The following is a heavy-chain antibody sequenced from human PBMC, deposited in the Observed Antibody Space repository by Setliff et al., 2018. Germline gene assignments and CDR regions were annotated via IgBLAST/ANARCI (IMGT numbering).Heavy chain of an antibody. V-gene: IGHV3-21*01. J-gene: IGHJ3*02. CDR1: GFTFSSYT. CDR2: ISSSSSYI. D-gene: IGHD1-7*01. Sequence: LRLSCAASGFTFSSYTMNWVRQAPGKGLEWVSSISSSSSYIYYADSVKGRFIISRDNAKNTLYLQMNSLRAEDTAVYYCATGTTPQAFDIWGQGTMVTVSS. CDR3: ATGTTPQAFDI.